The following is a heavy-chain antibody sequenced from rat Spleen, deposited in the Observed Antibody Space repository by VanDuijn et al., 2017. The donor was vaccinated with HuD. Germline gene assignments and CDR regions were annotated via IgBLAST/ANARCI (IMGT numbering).Heavy chain of an antibody. J-gene: IGHJ2*01. Sequence: EVQLVESGGGLVQPGRSLKLSCVASGFTFNNYWMTWIRQAPGKGLEWVASITNTGGSTYYPDSVKGRFTFSRDNAENTVYLQMNSLRSEDTATYYCAVSGYGYWGQGIMVTVSS. CDR3: AVSGYGY. CDR1: GFTFNNYW. D-gene: IGHD4-3*01. V-gene: IGHV5-31*01. CDR2: ITNTGGST.